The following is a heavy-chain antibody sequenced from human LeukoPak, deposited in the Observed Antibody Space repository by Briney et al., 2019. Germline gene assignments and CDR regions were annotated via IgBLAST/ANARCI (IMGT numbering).Heavy chain of an antibody. CDR2: IYNSGTT. Sequence: SETLSLTCTVSGVSMRNYYGKWIRQPPGGGLEGIGYIYNSGTTNYNPSLKSRDTISVDTSKNQFSLKLSSVTAPDKAVYYCARDLSRGSSGWYEVFDYWGQGTLVTVSS. CDR3: ARDLSRGSSGWYEVFDY. J-gene: IGHJ4*02. CDR1: GVSMRNYY. V-gene: IGHV4-4*08. D-gene: IGHD6-19*01.